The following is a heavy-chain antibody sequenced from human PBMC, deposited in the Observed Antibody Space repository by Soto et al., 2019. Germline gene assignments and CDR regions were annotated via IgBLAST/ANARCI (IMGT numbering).Heavy chain of an antibody. Sequence: EVQLVETGGGLIQPGGSLRLSCAASGFTVSGNYMRWVRQAPGKGLEWVSVIYNGGGTYYADSVKCRFTISRDDSKNTLYLQRKSPRPGDTAGDSCAGKRGSAYDYWGQGTLVTVSS. CDR3: AGKRGSAYDY. V-gene: IGHV3-53*02. D-gene: IGHD6-25*01. CDR1: GFTVSGNY. CDR2: IYNGGGT. J-gene: IGHJ4*02.